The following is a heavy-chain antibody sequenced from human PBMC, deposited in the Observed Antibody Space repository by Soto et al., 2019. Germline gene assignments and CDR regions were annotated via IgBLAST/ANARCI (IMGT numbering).Heavy chain of an antibody. CDR2: IQSGGPT. J-gene: IGHJ6*04. CDR1: GFTVSSKY. Sequence: EVQLVESGGGLVQPGGSLRLSCAASGFTVSSKYMSWVRQAPGKGLEWVSLIQSGGPTYYADSVKGRFTISRDTSENTVHLQMDSLRAEDTAVYYSARDDVHCDGGRCYGVPLDLWGKGTTVTVSS. D-gene: IGHD2-15*01. V-gene: IGHV3-66*01. CDR3: ARDDVHCDGGRCYGVPLDL.